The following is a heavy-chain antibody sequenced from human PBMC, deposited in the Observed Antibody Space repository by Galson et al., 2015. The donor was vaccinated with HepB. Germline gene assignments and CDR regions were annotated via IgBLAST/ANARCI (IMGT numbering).Heavy chain of an antibody. CDR3: ARARVVADYNWFDP. CDR1: GGSISSYY. J-gene: IGHJ5*02. D-gene: IGHD2-15*01. Sequence: TLSLTCTVSGGSISSYYWSWIRQPPGKGLEWIGYIYYSGSTNYNPSLKSRVTISVDTSKNQFSLKLSSVTAADTAVYYCARARVVADYNWFDPWGQGTLVTVSS. CDR2: IYYSGST. V-gene: IGHV4-59*01.